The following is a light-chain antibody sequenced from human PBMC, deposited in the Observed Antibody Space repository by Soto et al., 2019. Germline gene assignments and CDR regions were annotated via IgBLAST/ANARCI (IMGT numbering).Light chain of an antibody. CDR1: SSDVGSYNL. J-gene: IGLJ1*01. CDR2: EVS. Sequence: QSALTQPASVSGSPGQSITISCTGTSSDVGSYNLVSWYQQHPGKAPKLMIYEVSKRPSGVSNRVSGSKSGNTASLTISGLQAEDEADYYCCLYAGSSTFVFGTGTKLAVL. V-gene: IGLV2-23*02. CDR3: CLYAGSSTFV.